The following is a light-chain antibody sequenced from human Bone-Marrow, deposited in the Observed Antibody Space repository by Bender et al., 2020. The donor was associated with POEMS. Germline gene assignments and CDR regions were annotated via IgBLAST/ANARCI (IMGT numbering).Light chain of an antibody. CDR3: SSYTSSSTLNV. Sequence: QSALTQPASVSGSPGQTITISCTGTSSDIGTYNYVSWFQQHPEKAPKLLIYEVTKGASGLSHRFSGSKSGDTASLTISGLQAEDEADYYCSSYTSSSTLNVFGTGTKVTVL. CDR1: SSDIGTYNY. V-gene: IGLV2-14*02. J-gene: IGLJ1*01. CDR2: EVT.